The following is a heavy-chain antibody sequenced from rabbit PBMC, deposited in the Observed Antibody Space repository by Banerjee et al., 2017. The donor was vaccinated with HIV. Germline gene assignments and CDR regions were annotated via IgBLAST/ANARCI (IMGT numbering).Heavy chain of an antibody. CDR2: INTGSGNT. J-gene: IGHJ4*01. D-gene: IGHD4-1*01. V-gene: IGHV1S45*01. CDR1: GFDFRSNL. CDR3: ARDLAGAIGWNFNL. Sequence: QEQLEESGGDLVKPEGSLTLTCTASGFDFRSNLMGWVRQAPGKGLEWIGRINTGSGNTVYASWAKGRFTISKTSWTTVTLQMTSLTAADTATYFCARDLAGAIGWNFNLWGQGTLVTVS.